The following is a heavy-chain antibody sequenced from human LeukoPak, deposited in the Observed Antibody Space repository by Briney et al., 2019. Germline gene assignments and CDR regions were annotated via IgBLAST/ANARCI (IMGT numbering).Heavy chain of an antibody. CDR1: GGSTSSDY. D-gene: IGHD5-18*01. CDR3: ASRGYSYGKSRRYMDV. J-gene: IGHJ6*03. Sequence: SETLSLTCTVSGGSTSSDYWNWIRQPAGKGLEWIGRIDTSGSANNNPSLNSRVTMSIDTSKNQFSLKLSSVTAADTAVYYCASRGYSYGKSRRYMDVWGKGTTVTVSS. CDR2: IDTSGSA. V-gene: IGHV4-4*07.